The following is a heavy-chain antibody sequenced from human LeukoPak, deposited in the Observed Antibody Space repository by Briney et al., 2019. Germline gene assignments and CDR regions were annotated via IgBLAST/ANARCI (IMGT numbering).Heavy chain of an antibody. CDR3: ARELRNTVVTPGADY. Sequence: PGGSLRLSCATSGFTLRSYWMSWVRQAPGKGLEWVANIEHEGSERYYVDSVKGRFTISRDNAKNSLYLQMNSLRAEDTAVYYCARELRNTVVTPGADYWGQGTLVTVSS. D-gene: IGHD4-23*01. J-gene: IGHJ4*02. V-gene: IGHV3-7*01. CDR1: GFTLRSYW. CDR2: IEHEGSER.